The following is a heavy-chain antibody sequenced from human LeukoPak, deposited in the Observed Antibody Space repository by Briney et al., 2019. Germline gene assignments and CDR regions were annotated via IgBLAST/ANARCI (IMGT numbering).Heavy chain of an antibody. D-gene: IGHD3-22*01. CDR3: ARGSGPGYYYDSSAAGKYFDY. J-gene: IGHJ4*02. Sequence: GGSLRLSCAASGFTFSSYWMHWVRQAPGKGLVWVSRINTDGSSTSYADSVKGRFTISRDNAKNTLYLQMNSLRAEDTAVYYCARGSGPGYYYDSSAAGKYFDYWGQGTLVTVSS. CDR2: INTDGSST. V-gene: IGHV3-74*01. CDR1: GFTFSSYW.